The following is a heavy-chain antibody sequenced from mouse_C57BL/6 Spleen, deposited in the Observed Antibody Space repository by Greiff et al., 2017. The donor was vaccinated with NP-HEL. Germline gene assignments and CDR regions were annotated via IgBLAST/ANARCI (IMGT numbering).Heavy chain of an antibody. D-gene: IGHD1-1*01. Sequence: QVQLQQSGAELARPGASVKLSCKASGYTFTSYGISWVKQRTGQGLEWIGEIYPRSGNTYYNEKFKGKATLTADKSSSTAYMELRSLTSEDAAVYFSAPTTVVVEGFAYWGQGTLVTVSA. CDR3: APTTVVVEGFAY. CDR2: IYPRSGNT. J-gene: IGHJ3*01. CDR1: GYTFTSYG. V-gene: IGHV1-81*01.